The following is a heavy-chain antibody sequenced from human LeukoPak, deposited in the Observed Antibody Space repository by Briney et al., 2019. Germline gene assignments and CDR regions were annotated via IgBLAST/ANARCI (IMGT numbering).Heavy chain of an antibody. CDR2: LYPRGTT. D-gene: IGHD1-26*01. Sequence: ETLSLTCTVSGGSLRNHFLSWVRQPAGKALEWIGRLYPRGTTNYNPSLKSRVSMSLDTSMTQFSLKLNSVTAADTAVYYCAGGGSPHIWGQGTMVTVSS. CDR3: AGGGSPHI. J-gene: IGHJ3*02. V-gene: IGHV4-4*07. CDR1: GGSLRNHF.